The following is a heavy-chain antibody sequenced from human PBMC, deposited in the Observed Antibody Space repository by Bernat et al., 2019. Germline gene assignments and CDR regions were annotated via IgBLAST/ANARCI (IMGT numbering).Heavy chain of an antibody. V-gene: IGHV4-39*01. CDR1: GGSISSSSYY. CDR2: IYYSGST. J-gene: IGHJ3*02. CDR3: ARLQWYYYDSSGYAAFDI. Sequence: QLQLQESGPGLVKPSETLSLTCTVSGGSISSSSYYWGWIRQPPGKGLEWIGSIYYSGSTYYNPSLKSRVTISVDTSKNQFSLKLSSVTAADTAVYYCARLQWYYYDSSGYAAFDIWGQGTMVTVSS. D-gene: IGHD3-22*01.